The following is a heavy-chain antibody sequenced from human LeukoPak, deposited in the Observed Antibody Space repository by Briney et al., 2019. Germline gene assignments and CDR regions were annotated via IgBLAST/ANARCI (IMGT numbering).Heavy chain of an antibody. J-gene: IGHJ6*02. CDR3: ASRRDGYSRDYYYALDV. CDR1: GGSISSGGYS. D-gene: IGHD5-24*01. Sequence: SQTLSLTCAVSGGSISSGGYSWSWIRQPPGKGLEWIGYIYHSGSTYYNPSLKSRVTISVDTSKNQFSLKLSSVTAADTAVYYCASRRDGYSRDYYYALDVWGQGITVTVSS. CDR2: IYHSGST. V-gene: IGHV4-30-2*01.